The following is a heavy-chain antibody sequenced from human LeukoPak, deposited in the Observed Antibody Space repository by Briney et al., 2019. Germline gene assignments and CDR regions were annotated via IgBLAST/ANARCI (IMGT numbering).Heavy chain of an antibody. V-gene: IGHV4-4*02. CDR3: ARASYSYDINGWVPFDY. CDR1: GGSISSSNW. Sequence: SETLSLTCAVSGGSISSSNWWSWVRQPPGKGLEWIGEIYHSGSTNYNPSLKSRVTISGDTSKNQFSLRLSSVTAADTAVYYCARASYSYDINGWVPFDYWGQGTLVTVSS. J-gene: IGHJ4*02. D-gene: IGHD3-22*01. CDR2: IYHSGST.